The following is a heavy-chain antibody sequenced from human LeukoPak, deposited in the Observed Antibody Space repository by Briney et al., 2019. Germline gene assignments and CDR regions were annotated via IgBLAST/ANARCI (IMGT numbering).Heavy chain of an antibody. CDR3: ARGDVVVPAVVDY. J-gene: IGHJ4*02. D-gene: IGHD2-2*01. CDR2: INSDGSDT. V-gene: IGHV3-74*01. Sequence: RINSDGSDTTYAASVKGRFTIYRDNAKNTLYLQMNSLRAEDTAVYYCARGDVVVPAVVDYWGQGTLVTVSS.